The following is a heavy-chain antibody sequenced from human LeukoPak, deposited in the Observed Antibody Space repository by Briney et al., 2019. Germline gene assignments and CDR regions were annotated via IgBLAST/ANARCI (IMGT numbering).Heavy chain of an antibody. Sequence: GGSLRLSCAASGFTFSSYSMNWVRQAPGKGLEWVSSISSSSSYIYYADSVKGRFTISRDNAKNSLYLQMNSLRAEDTAVYYCARVYYDSSGYSSGEDYWGQGTLVTVSS. CDR3: ARVYYDSSGYSSGEDY. D-gene: IGHD3-22*01. V-gene: IGHV3-21*01. CDR2: ISSSSSYI. CDR1: GFTFSSYS. J-gene: IGHJ4*02.